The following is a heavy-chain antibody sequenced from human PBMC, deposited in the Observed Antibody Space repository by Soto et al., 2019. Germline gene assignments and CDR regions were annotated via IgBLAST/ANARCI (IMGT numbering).Heavy chain of an antibody. V-gene: IGHV3-74*01. J-gene: IGHJ3*02. CDR2: INSGGSST. CDR1: GFTFSSYW. Sequence: EVQLVESGGGLVQPGGSLRLSCAASGFTFSSYWMHWVRQAPGKGLVWVSRINSGGSSTSYADSVKGRFTISRDNARKVLYLQMNSLGAADTAVYYWAVPYLYSSSTFDIWGQGTMVTGSS. D-gene: IGHD6-6*01. CDR3: AVPYLYSSSTFDI.